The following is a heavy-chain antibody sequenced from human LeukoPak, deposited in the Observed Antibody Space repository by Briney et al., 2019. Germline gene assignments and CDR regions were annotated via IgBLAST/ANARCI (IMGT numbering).Heavy chain of an antibody. CDR3: ARDTPPQ. CDR1: GGPINNYY. V-gene: IGHV4-59*01. CDR2: IYHTGST. J-gene: IGHJ4*02. Sequence: SETLSLTCTVSGGPINNYYWSWIRQPLGKGLEWIGYIYHTGSTNYNPSLKSRVTISLDKSKNQFSLKLTSVTAADTAVYFCARDTPPQWGQGTLVTVSS.